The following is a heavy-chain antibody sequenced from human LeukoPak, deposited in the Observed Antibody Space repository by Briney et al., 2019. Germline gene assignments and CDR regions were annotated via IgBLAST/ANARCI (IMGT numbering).Heavy chain of an antibody. V-gene: IGHV1-69*01. CDR1: GGTFSSYA. CDR2: IIPIFGTA. D-gene: IGHD3-9*01. Sequence: GSSVKVSCKASGGTFSSYAISWVRQAPGQGLEWMGGIIPIFGTANYAQKFQGRVTITADESTGTAYMELSSLRSEDTAVYYCARGVHELRYFDYWFDPWGQGTLVTVSS. CDR3: ARGVHELRYFDYWFDP. J-gene: IGHJ5*02.